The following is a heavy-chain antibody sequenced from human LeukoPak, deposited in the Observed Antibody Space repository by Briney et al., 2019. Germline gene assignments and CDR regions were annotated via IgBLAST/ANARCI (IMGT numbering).Heavy chain of an antibody. CDR1: GGSISSGSYY. J-gene: IGHJ4*02. CDR3: AREGGVTTQLLVVDH. Sequence: SQTLSLTCTVSGGSISSGSYYWSWIRQPAGKGLEWIGRIYTSGTINYNPSLKSRVTISVDTSKNQFSLKLSSVTAADTAVYYCAREGGVTTQLLVVDHWGQGTLVTVSS. D-gene: IGHD4-11*01. V-gene: IGHV4-61*02. CDR2: IYTSGTI.